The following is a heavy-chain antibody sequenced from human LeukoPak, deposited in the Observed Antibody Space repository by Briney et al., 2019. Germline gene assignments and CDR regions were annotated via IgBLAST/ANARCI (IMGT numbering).Heavy chain of an antibody. D-gene: IGHD1-26*01. CDR3: ARIVGLGRLNWFDP. CDR1: GGSISSGSYY. CDR2: IYTSGST. V-gene: IGHV4-61*02. J-gene: IGHJ5*02. Sequence: SQTLSLTCTVSGGSISSGSYYWSWIRQPAGKGLEWIGRIYTSGSTNYNPSLKSRVTMSVDTSKNQFSLKLSSVTAADTAVYYCARIVGLGRLNWFDPWGQGTLVTVSS.